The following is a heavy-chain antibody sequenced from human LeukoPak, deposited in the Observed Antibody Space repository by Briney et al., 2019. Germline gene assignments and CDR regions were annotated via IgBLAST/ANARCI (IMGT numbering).Heavy chain of an antibody. CDR3: AKVIDWNSLYYFDY. CDR2: ISGSGGST. J-gene: IGHJ4*02. Sequence: GDSLKISCAASGFTFSSYAMSWVRQAPGKGLEWVSAISGSGGSTYYADSVKGRFTISRDNSKNTLYLQMNSLRAEDTAVYYCAKVIDWNSLYYFDYWGQGTLVTVSS. D-gene: IGHD1-7*01. CDR1: GFTFSSYA. V-gene: IGHV3-23*01.